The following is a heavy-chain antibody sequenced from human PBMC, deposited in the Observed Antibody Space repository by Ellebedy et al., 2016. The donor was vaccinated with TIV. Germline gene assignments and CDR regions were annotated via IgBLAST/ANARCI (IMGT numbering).Heavy chain of an antibody. J-gene: IGHJ6*02. CDR1: GFAFSNYW. Sequence: GESLKISXAASGFAFSNYWLSWVRQAPGKGLEWVANIEQAGSETHYVDSVEGRFTISRDNTQSSLYLQMNSLRAEDTAIYYCARDMSRDYIWGRDYYYYGMDVWGQGTTVTVSS. CDR2: IEQAGSET. CDR3: ARDMSRDYIWGRDYYYYGMDV. D-gene: IGHD3-16*01. V-gene: IGHV3-7*01.